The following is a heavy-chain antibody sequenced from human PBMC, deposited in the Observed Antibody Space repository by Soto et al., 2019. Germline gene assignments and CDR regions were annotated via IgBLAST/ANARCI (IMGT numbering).Heavy chain of an antibody. CDR1: GFTFSSYA. V-gene: IGHV3-23*01. D-gene: IGHD6-19*01. CDR3: AKKTDSSSPWGALDI. Sequence: EVQLLESGGGLVQPGGSLTLSCAASGFTFSSYAMSWVRQAPAQGLQWVSGISGSGGSTYYADSVKGRFTISRDSSKNTRYLQMDSLRVEDTAVYYCAKKTDSSSPWGALDIWGQGTMVSV. CDR2: ISGSGGST. J-gene: IGHJ3*02.